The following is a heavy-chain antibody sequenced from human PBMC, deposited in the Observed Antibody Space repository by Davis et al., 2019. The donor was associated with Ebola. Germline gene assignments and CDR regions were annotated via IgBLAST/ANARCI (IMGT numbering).Heavy chain of an antibody. J-gene: IGHJ4*02. CDR1: GGTFSGKG. V-gene: IGHV1-69*13. Sequence: AASVKVSCKASGGTFSGKGINWLRQAPGQGLEWMGGIIPISGAIKHAQKFQGRVTITADESTRTAYMELNGLRSEDTAVYYCAHLGPQRYCSGGGCHGYLDYWGQGTLVTVSS. D-gene: IGHD2-15*01. CDR2: IIPISGAI. CDR3: AHLGPQRYCSGGGCHGYLDY.